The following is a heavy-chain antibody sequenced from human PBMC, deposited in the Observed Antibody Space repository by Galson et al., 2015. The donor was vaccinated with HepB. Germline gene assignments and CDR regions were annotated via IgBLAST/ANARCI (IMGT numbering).Heavy chain of an antibody. D-gene: IGHD1-20*01. CDR1: GFTFSSYW. CDR3: ARDFLAALTWFDP. J-gene: IGHJ5*02. Sequence: SLRLSCAASGFTFSSYWMSWVRQAPGKGLEWVANIKQDGSEKYYVDSVKGRFTISRDNAKNSLYLQMNSLRAEDTAVYYCARDFLAALTWFDPWGQGTLVTVSS. CDR2: IKQDGSEK. V-gene: IGHV3-7*03.